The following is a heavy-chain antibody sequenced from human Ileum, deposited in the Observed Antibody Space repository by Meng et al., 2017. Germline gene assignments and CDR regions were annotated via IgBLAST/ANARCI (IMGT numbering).Heavy chain of an antibody. CDR3: VRHGGKYFDS. D-gene: IGHD2-15*01. CDR1: GGSISSSFY. V-gene: IGHV4-4*02. J-gene: IGHJ4*02. Sequence: HVPLWRSGPGLVEPTGTRSLTCAVSGGSISSSFYWSWVRQSPGKGLEWIGQIYLAGSPNYNPSLESRVTISVDKSKNQFSPRLTSVTAADTSIFYCVRHGGKYFDSWGQGTLVTAPQ. CDR2: IYLAGSP.